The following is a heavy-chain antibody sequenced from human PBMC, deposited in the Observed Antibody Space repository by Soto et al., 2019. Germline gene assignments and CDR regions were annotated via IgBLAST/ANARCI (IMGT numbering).Heavy chain of an antibody. Sequence: LRLSCAASGFTFSSYAMSWVRQAPGKGLEWVSAISGSGGSTYYADSVKGRFTISRDNSKNTLYLQMNSLRAEDTAVYYCAKDEYSGSSYFDYWGQGTLVTVSS. CDR1: GFTFSSYA. CDR2: ISGSGGST. D-gene: IGHD1-26*01. J-gene: IGHJ4*02. CDR3: AKDEYSGSSYFDY. V-gene: IGHV3-23*01.